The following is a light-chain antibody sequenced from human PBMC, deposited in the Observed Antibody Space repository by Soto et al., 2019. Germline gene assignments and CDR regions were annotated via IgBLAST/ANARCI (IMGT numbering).Light chain of an antibody. V-gene: IGKV3-15*01. CDR1: QSVSSN. Sequence: EIVMTQSPATLSVSPGERATLSCRASQSVSSNLAWYQQKPGQAPRLLIYGASTRATGIPARFSGSGSGTEFTLTISSLQSEDFAVYYCQQYGDSRTFGQGTRVEI. CDR3: QQYGDSRT. J-gene: IGKJ1*01. CDR2: GAS.